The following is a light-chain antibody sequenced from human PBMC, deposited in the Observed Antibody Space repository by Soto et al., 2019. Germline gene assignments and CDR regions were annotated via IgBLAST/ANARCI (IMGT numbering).Light chain of an antibody. CDR1: QTSSSW. Sequence: DIQMTQSPSTLSGSVGDRVTITCLASQTSSSWLAWYKQKPGKAPKLLIYKASTLKSGVPSRCSGSGSGAEFSLTISSLQPDEFATYYCQHYNSDAEAFGQGTK. J-gene: IGKJ1*01. V-gene: IGKV1-5*03. CDR2: KAS. CDR3: QHYNSDAEA.